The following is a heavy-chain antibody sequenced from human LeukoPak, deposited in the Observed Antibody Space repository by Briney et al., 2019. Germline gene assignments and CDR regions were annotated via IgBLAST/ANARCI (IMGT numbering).Heavy chain of an antibody. D-gene: IGHD2-2*01. CDR1: GGSFSGYY. CDR2: INHSGST. V-gene: IGHV4-34*01. J-gene: IGHJ5*02. CDR3: ARVGVVVVPAGGFDP. Sequence: SETLSLTCAVYGGSFSGYYWSWIRQPPGKGLEWIGEINHSGSTNYNPSLKNRITISVDTSKNQFSLKLSSVTAADTAVYYCARVGVVVVPAGGFDPWGQGALVTVSS.